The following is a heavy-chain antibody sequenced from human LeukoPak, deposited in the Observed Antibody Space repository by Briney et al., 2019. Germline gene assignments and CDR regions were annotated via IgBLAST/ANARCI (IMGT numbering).Heavy chain of an antibody. J-gene: IGHJ4*02. CDR3: ARDQSRVGGTRPADY. V-gene: IGHV1-18*01. Sequence: GASVKVSCKASGYTYTNYGISWVRQAPGQGLEWMGWISVDNGDANYAHNVQGRVTMTTDTSTRTAYMELRSLTSDDTAVYYCARDQSRVGGTRPADYWGQGTLVTVSS. CDR2: ISVDNGDA. CDR1: GYTYTNYG. D-gene: IGHD1-26*01.